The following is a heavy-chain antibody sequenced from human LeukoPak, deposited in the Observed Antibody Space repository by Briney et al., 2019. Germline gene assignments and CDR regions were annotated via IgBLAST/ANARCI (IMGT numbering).Heavy chain of an antibody. J-gene: IGHJ6*02. Sequence: GGSLRLSCAASGFTFSSYWMSWVRQAPGKGLDWVANIKQDGSEKYYVDSVKGRFTISRDNAKNSLYLQMNSLRAEDTAVYYCARDRTAAGLYYHGMDVWGQGTTVTVSS. CDR3: ARDRTAAGLYYHGMDV. CDR2: IKQDGSEK. D-gene: IGHD6-13*01. CDR1: GFTFSSYW. V-gene: IGHV3-7*01.